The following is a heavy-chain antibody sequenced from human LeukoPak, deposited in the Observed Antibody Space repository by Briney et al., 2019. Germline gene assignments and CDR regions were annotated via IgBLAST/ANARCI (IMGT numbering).Heavy chain of an antibody. V-gene: IGHV3-53*01. CDR3: ARDRGAAAGN. Sequence: GGSLRLSCAASGFNVSNNYMSWVRQAPGKGLEWVSVINRGGSTYYADSVKGRFIMSRDNSKNTVYLQMDSLRAEDTAVYYCARDRGAAAGNWGQGTLVTVSS. CDR2: INRGGST. J-gene: IGHJ4*02. CDR1: GFNVSNNY. D-gene: IGHD6-13*01.